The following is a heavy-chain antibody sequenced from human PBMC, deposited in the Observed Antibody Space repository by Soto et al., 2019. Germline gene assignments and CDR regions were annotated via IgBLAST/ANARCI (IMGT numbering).Heavy chain of an antibody. CDR1: GGSFSGYY. J-gene: IGHJ4*02. D-gene: IGHD3-10*01. CDR2: INHSGST. CDR3: GRVDRVPDY. V-gene: IGHV4-34*01. Sequence: QVQLQQWGAGLLKPSETLSLTCAVYGGSFSGYYWSWIRQPPGKGLEWIGEINHSGSTNYNPSLRSRVTISVATSKTQFSLKLASVTAADTAVYYCGRVDRVPDYWAREPWSPSPQ.